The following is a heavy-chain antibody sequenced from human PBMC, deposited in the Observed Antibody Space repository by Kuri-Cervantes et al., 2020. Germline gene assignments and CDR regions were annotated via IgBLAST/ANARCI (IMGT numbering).Heavy chain of an antibody. CDR2: INHSGST. CDR3: ARHPVRGALAWFDP. CDR1: GGSFSGYY. Sequence: GSLRLSCAVYGGSFSGYYWSWIRQRPGKGLEWIGKINHSGSTNYNPSLKSRVTISADKSINTAYLQWSSLKASDSAIYYCARHPVRGALAWFDPWGQGTLVTVSS. V-gene: IGHV4-34*01. J-gene: IGHJ5*02. D-gene: IGHD1-26*01.